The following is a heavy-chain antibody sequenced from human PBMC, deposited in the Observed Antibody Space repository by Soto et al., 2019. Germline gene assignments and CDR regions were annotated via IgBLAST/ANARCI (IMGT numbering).Heavy chain of an antibody. D-gene: IGHD3-10*01. CDR1: GFTVSNNY. Sequence: EVQLVESGGGLIQPGGSLRLSCAVSGFTVSNNYMSWVRQAPGKGLEGVSVIYSGGYTAYGDSVKGRFTISRDNSKNTLYLQMNPPSAAAPAVFSGATPPGGGGYWGQGTLVTVSS. V-gene: IGHV3-53*01. CDR3: ATPPGGGGY. J-gene: IGHJ4*02. CDR2: IYSGGYT.